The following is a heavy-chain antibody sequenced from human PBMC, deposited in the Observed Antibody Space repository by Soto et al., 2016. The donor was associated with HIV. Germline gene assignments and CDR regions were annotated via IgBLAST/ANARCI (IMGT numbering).Heavy chain of an antibody. D-gene: IGHD2-15*01. CDR1: GVTLMYAW. Sequence: EVQLVESGGDLVKPGGSLRLSCSASGVTLMYAWLSWVRQAPGKGLEWVGRIKSKGEGETIEYAAPVKGRFTISRDDLKDALFLQMNSLKIEDTAMYYCTTDAYCSGTSCPGTFDSWGQGTLVTVSS. CDR2: IKSKGEGETI. J-gene: IGHJ4*02. CDR3: TTDAYCSGTSCPGTFDS. V-gene: IGHV3-15*01.